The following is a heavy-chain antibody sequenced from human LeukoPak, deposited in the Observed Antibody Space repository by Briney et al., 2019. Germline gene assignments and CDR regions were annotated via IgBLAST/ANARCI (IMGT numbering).Heavy chain of an antibody. D-gene: IGHD4-23*01. Sequence: GASVKVSYKASGGTFSSYAISWVRQAPGQGLEWMGGIIPIFGTANYAQKFQGRVTITADESTSTAYMELSSLRSEDSAVYYCARGPDYGGNSLWGQGTLVTVSS. V-gene: IGHV1-69*13. CDR1: GGTFSSYA. CDR2: IIPIFGTA. J-gene: IGHJ4*02. CDR3: ARGPDYGGNSL.